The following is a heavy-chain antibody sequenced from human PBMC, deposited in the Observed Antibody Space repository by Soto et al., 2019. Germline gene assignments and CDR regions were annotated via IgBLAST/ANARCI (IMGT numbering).Heavy chain of an antibody. V-gene: IGHV3-33*01. CDR2: IWYDGSNK. J-gene: IGHJ5*02. CDR3: ARDGKIAVAGAWDWFDP. Sequence: QVQLVESGGGVVQPGRSLRLSCAASGFTFSSYGMHWVRQAPGKGLEWVAVIWYDGSNKYYADSVKGRFTISRDNSKNTLYLQMNSLGAEDTAVYYCARDGKIAVAGAWDWFDPWGQGTLVTVSS. CDR1: GFTFSSYG. D-gene: IGHD6-19*01.